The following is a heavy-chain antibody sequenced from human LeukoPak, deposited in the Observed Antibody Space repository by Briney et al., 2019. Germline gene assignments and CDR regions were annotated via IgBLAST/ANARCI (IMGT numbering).Heavy chain of an antibody. CDR3: ARGMRLVRGLMFDY. CDR1: GFTFSSYE. Sequence: GGSLRLSCAASGFTFSSYEMNWVRQAPGKGLEWVSYISSSGSTIYYADSVKGRFTISRDNAKSSLYLQMNSLRAEDTAVYYCARGMRLVRGLMFDYWGQGTLVTVSS. J-gene: IGHJ4*02. D-gene: IGHD3-10*01. CDR2: ISSSGSTI. V-gene: IGHV3-48*03.